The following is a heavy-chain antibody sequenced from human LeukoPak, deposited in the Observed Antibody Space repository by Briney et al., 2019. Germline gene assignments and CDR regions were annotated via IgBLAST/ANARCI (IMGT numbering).Heavy chain of an antibody. J-gene: IGHJ6*02. V-gene: IGHV3-30*02. CDR1: GFTFSSYG. CDR2: IRYDGSNK. Sequence: GGSLRLSCAASGFTFSSYGMHWVPQAPGKGLEWVAFIRYDGSNKYYADSVKGRFTISRDNSKNTLYLQMNSLRAEDTAVYYCAKVSRYCSGGSCFRELYGMDVWGQGTTVTVSS. CDR3: AKVSRYCSGGSCFRELYGMDV. D-gene: IGHD2-15*01.